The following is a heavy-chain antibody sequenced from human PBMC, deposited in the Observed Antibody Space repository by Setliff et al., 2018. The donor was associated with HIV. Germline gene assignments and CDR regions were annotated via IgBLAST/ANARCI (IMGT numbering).Heavy chain of an antibody. V-gene: IGHV1-24*01. CDR2: FHPEHGET. CDR1: GYKLTELS. Sequence: VASVKVSCKVSGYKLTELSMHWVRQAPGKGLEWMGGFHPEHGETIYAQKFEDRVTMTEATSTGTAYMELSSLTSEDTAVYFCATFYKLTGTTSFDYWGQGTLVTVSS. D-gene: IGHD1-7*01. J-gene: IGHJ4*02. CDR3: ATFYKLTGTTSFDY.